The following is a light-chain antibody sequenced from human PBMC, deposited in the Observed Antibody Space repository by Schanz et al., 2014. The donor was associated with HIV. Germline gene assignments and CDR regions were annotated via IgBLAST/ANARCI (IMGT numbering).Light chain of an antibody. V-gene: IGLV2-14*03. CDR3: CSYTTTSTYV. CDR2: DVN. J-gene: IGLJ1*01. CDR1: SSDVGGYNY. Sequence: QSALTQPASVSGSPGQSITISCTGTSSDVGGYNYVSWYQQHPGKAPQLMIYDVNNRPSGVSNRFSGSKSGNTASLTISGLQAEDEADYYCCSYTTTSTYVFGAGTKLTVL.